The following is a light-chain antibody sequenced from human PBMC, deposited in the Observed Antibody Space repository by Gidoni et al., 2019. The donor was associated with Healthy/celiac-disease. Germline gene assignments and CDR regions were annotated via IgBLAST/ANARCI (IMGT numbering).Light chain of an antibody. CDR3: QQINSYPLT. Sequence: IQLPHSPSFLSASVGDRVTITCWSSQGISSYLAWYQQKPGKAPKLLIDAASTLQSGVPSRFSGSGSGTECTLTISSLQPEDFATYYCQQINSYPLTFGGGTKVEIK. CDR2: AAS. V-gene: IGKV1-9*01. J-gene: IGKJ4*01. CDR1: QGISSY.